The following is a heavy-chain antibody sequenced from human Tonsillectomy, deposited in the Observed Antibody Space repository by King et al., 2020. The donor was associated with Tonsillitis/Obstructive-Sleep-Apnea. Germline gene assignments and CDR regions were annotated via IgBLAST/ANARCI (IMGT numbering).Heavy chain of an antibody. CDR1: GFTFSGSA. D-gene: IGHD1-26*01. Sequence: VQLVESGGGLVQPGGSLKLSCAASGFTFSGSAMHCVGQASGKGLEGVGRIRSKANGYATVYAVVVKARFTISRDDAKNTAYLQMNSLKTEDTAVYYCARYLTEGSWVDYWGQGTLVTVSS. CDR2: IRSKANGYAT. V-gene: IGHV3-73*02. CDR3: ARYLTEGSWVDY. J-gene: IGHJ4*02.